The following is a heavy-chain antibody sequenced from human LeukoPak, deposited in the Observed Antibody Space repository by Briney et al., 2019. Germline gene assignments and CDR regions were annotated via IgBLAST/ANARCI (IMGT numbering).Heavy chain of an antibody. Sequence: PGGSLRLSCAASGFTVSSNYMSWVRQAPGKGLEWVPVIYSGGSTYYADSVKGRFTISRDNSKNTLYLQMNSLRAEDTAVYYCARRRGSYYFDYWGQGTLVTVSS. CDR2: IYSGGST. J-gene: IGHJ4*02. V-gene: IGHV3-66*01. CDR3: ARRRGSYYFDY. CDR1: GFTVSSNY. D-gene: IGHD2-15*01.